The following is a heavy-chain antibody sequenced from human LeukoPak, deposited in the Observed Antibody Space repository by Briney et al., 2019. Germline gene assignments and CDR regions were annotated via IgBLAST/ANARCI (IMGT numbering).Heavy chain of an antibody. CDR1: GGSISSYY. Sequence: SETLSLTCTVSGGSISSYYWSWIRQPPGKGLEWIGYIYHSGSTNYNPSLKSRVTISVDTSKNQFSLKLSSVTAAGTAVYYCARDSSSRGGFDYWGQGTLVTVSS. J-gene: IGHJ4*02. V-gene: IGHV4-59*12. CDR3: ARDSSSRGGFDY. D-gene: IGHD6-13*01. CDR2: IYHSGST.